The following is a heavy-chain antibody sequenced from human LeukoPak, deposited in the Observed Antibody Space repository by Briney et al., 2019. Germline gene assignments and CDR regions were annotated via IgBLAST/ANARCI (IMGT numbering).Heavy chain of an antibody. V-gene: IGHV4-39*07. Sequence: SETLSLTCTVSGGSIRSSRYYWGWIRQPPGKGLEWIGRIYTSGSTNYNPSLKSRVTISVDTSKNQFSLKLSSVTAADTAVYYCAREMIVVVTREDAFDIWGQGTMVTVSS. J-gene: IGHJ3*02. D-gene: IGHD3-22*01. CDR1: GGSIRSSRYY. CDR2: IYTSGST. CDR3: AREMIVVVTREDAFDI.